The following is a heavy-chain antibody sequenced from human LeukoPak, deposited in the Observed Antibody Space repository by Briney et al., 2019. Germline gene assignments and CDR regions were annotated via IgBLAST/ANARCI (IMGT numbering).Heavy chain of an antibody. CDR1: GGSISSDS. CDR2: IYYSGST. Sequence: SETPSLTCTVSGGSISSDSWSWIRQPPGKGLEWIGYIYYSGSTNYNPSLRSRVTISVHTSKNQFSLNLSSVTAADTAVYYCARSPRITVGGPYYFQYYYMDVWGKGTTVTVSS. CDR3: ARSPRITVGGPYYFQYYYMDV. J-gene: IGHJ6*03. D-gene: IGHD6-19*01. V-gene: IGHV4-59*08.